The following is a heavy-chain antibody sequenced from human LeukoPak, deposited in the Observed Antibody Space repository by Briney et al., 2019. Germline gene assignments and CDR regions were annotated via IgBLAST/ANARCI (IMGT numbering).Heavy chain of an antibody. D-gene: IGHD3-3*01. Sequence: PGGSLRLSCAASGFTFSSYSMNWVRQAPGKGLEWVSYISSSSSTIYYADSVKGRFTISRDNSKNTLYLQMNSLRAEDTAVYYCARDVLEWSDIGNWFDPWGQGTLVTVSS. V-gene: IGHV3-48*01. CDR3: ARDVLEWSDIGNWFDP. CDR2: ISSSSSTI. J-gene: IGHJ5*02. CDR1: GFTFSSYS.